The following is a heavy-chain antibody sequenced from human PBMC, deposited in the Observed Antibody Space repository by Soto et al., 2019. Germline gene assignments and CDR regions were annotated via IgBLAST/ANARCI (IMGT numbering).Heavy chain of an antibody. CDR1: GGSFSGYY. D-gene: IGHD6-25*01. J-gene: IGHJ4*02. V-gene: IGHV4-34*01. CDR2: INHSGST. CDR3: ARMGGGLAAGDASY. Sequence: QVQLQQWGAGLLKPSETLSLTCAVYGGSFSGYYWSWIRQPPGKGLEWIGEINHSGSTNYNPSLKSRVTITVDTSKNQFSLKLSSVTAADTAVYYCARMGGGLAAGDASYWGQGTLVTVSS.